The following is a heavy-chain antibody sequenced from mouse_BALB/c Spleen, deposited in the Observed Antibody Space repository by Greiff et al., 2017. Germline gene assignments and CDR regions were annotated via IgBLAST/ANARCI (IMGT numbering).Heavy chain of an antibody. D-gene: IGHD1-1*01. CDR1: GYTFSSYW. V-gene: IGHV1-9*01. J-gene: IGHJ4*01. Sequence: QVQLQQSGAELMKPGASVKISCKATGYTFSSYWIEWVKQRPGHGLEWIGEILPGSGSTNYNEKFKGKATFTADTSSNTAYMQLSSLTSEDSAVYYCARRVPIYYGSSLGAMDYWGQGTSVTVSS. CDR2: ILPGSGST. CDR3: ARRVPIYYGSSLGAMDY.